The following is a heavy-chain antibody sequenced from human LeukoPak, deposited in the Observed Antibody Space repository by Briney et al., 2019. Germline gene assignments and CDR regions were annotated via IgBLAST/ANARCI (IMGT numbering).Heavy chain of an antibody. CDR2: IYSGGTT. Sequence: GGSLRLSCAASGFTFSNYGMNWVRQAPGKGLEWVSVIYSGGTTNYADSVKGRFTISRDNSKNTLFLQMNSLRAEDTAVYYCARGGYGSSWYHFDYWGQGTLVTVSS. CDR1: GFTFSNYG. CDR3: ARGGYGSSWYHFDY. V-gene: IGHV3-53*01. D-gene: IGHD6-13*01. J-gene: IGHJ4*02.